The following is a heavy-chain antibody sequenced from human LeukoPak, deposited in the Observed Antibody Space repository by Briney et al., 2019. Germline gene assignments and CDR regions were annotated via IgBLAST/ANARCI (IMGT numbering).Heavy chain of an antibody. J-gene: IGHJ4*02. CDR2: ISAYNGNT. Sequence: ASVKVSCKASGYTFTSYGISWVRQAPGQGLEWMGWISAYNGNTNYAQELQGRVTMTTDTSTSTAYMELRSLRSDDTAVYYCARSVFCSSTSCHFDYWGQGTLVTVSS. D-gene: IGHD2-2*01. CDR3: ARSVFCSSTSCHFDY. V-gene: IGHV1-18*01. CDR1: GYTFTSYG.